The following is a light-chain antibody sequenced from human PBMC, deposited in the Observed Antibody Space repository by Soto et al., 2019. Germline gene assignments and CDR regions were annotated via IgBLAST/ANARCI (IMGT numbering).Light chain of an antibody. J-gene: IGLJ1*01. CDR3: QSYXXXLSGYV. CDR1: SSNIGAGYD. Sequence: QSVLTQPPSVSGAPGQRVTISCTGSSSNIGAGYDVHWYQQLPGTAPKLLIYGNSNRPSGVPDRFSGSKSGTSASLAITGLXAEXXAXXXCQSYXXXLSGYVFGTGTKVTVL. V-gene: IGLV1-40*01. CDR2: GNS.